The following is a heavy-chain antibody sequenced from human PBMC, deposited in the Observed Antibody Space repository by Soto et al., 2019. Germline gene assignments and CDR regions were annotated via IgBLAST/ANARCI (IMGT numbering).Heavy chain of an antibody. CDR2: ISGSGTTI. Sequence: GGSLRLSCAASGFTFSSSEMNWVRQAPGKGLEWVSYISGSGTTIYYAASVKGRFTISRDNAKNSLYLQMNSLRAEDTAVYYCARELAWHYDYWGQGTMVTVSS. CDR3: ARELAWHYDY. D-gene: IGHD1-7*01. CDR1: GFTFSSSE. V-gene: IGHV3-48*03. J-gene: IGHJ4*02.